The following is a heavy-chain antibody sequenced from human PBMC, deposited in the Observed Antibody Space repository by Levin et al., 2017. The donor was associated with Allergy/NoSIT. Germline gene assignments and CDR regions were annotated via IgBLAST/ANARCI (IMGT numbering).Heavy chain of an antibody. J-gene: IGHJ4*02. CDR3: AREVYYYDSSGYYSWIDY. V-gene: IGHV4-61*01. CDR2: IYYSGST. CDR1: GGSVSSGSYY. Sequence: SETLSLTCTVSGGSVSSGSYYWSWIRQPPGKGLEWIGYIYYSGSTNYNPSLKSRVTISVDTSKNQFSLKLSSVTAADTAVYYCAREVYYYDSSGYYSWIDYWGQGTLVTVSS. D-gene: IGHD3-22*01.